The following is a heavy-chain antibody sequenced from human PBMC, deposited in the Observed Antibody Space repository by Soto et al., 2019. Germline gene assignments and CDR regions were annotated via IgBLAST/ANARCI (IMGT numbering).Heavy chain of an antibody. D-gene: IGHD2-21*02. CDR3: AKDVISGDGFWLMDH. CDR1: GFTFSAYA. V-gene: IGHV3-23*01. J-gene: IGHJ4*02. Sequence: RRLSCAASGFTFSAYAMTWVRQAPGKGLESVSGIYGNGAGIQYADSVRGRFTISRDNSKNTLYLQMNSLRAEDTAVYYCAKDVISGDGFWLMDHWGQGTLVTVSS. CDR2: IYGNGAGI.